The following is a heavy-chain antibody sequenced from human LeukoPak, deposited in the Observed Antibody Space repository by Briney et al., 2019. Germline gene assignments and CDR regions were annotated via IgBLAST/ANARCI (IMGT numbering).Heavy chain of an antibody. D-gene: IGHD5-24*01. J-gene: IGHJ4*02. CDR1: GGSFSGYY. CDR2: IIYTGST. Sequence: NASETLSLTCAVYGGSFSGYYWSWIRQPPGKGLEWIGYIIYTGSTSYNPSLKSRVTISVDTSKHQFSLKLNSVTAADTAVYYCARTNPRDGYNNLFTYWGQGTLVTVSS. CDR3: ARTNPRDGYNNLFTY. V-gene: IGHV4-59*08.